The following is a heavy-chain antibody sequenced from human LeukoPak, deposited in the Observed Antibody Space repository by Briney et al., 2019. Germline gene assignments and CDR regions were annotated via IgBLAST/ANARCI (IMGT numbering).Heavy chain of an antibody. J-gene: IGHJ4*02. CDR3: ARRRVPATIPIFDY. CDR1: GGSISSYY. Sequence: SETLSLTCTVSGGSISSYYWSWIRQPPGKGLEWIGYIYYSGSTNYNPSLKSRVTISVDTSKNQFSLKLSSVTAADTAVYYCARRRVPATIPIFDYWGRGTLVTVSS. D-gene: IGHD2-2*01. CDR2: IYYSGST. V-gene: IGHV4-59*12.